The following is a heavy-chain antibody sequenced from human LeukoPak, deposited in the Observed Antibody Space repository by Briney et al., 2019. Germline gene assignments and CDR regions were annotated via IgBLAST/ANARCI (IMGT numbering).Heavy chain of an antibody. J-gene: IGHJ3*02. CDR1: GFTVSSNY. CDR3: ARDSGSSPLAFDI. V-gene: IGHV3-53*01. Sequence: GESLRLSCAASGFTVSSNYMSWVRQAPGKGLEWVSVIYSGGSTYYADSVKGRFTISGDNSKNTLYLQMNSLRAEDTAVYYCARDSGSSPLAFDIWGQGTMVTVSS. CDR2: IYSGGST. D-gene: IGHD3-10*01.